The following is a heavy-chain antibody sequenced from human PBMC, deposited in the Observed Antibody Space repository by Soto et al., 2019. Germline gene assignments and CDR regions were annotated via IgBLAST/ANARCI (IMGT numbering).Heavy chain of an antibody. J-gene: IGHJ6*02. CDR1: GGSVSSGSYY. Sequence: SEALSLTCTVSGGSVSSGSYYWIWIRQPPGKGLEWIGYIYYSGSTNYNPSLKSRVTISVDTSKNQFSLKLSSVTAADTAVYYCARGLVYSLDVWGQGTTVTVSS. CDR3: ARGLVYSLDV. CDR2: IYYSGST. D-gene: IGHD2-8*01. V-gene: IGHV4-61*01.